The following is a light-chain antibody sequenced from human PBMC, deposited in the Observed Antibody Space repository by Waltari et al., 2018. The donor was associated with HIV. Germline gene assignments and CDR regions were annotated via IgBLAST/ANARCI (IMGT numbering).Light chain of an antibody. J-gene: IGLJ3*02. CDR3: CSYAGSYTRV. V-gene: IGLV2-11*01. CDR2: DVS. Sequence: QSALTQPRSVSGSPGQSVTIPCTAPSRDVGAYNYVSWYQQHPGKAPKVIISDVSKRPSGVPDRFSGSKSGNTASLTISGLQAEDEADYYCCSYAGSYTRVFGGGTKLTVL. CDR1: SRDVGAYNY.